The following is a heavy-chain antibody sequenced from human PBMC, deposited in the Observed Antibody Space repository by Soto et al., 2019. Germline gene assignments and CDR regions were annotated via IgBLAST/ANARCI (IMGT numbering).Heavy chain of an antibody. V-gene: IGHV4-61*01. J-gene: IGHJ6*02. CDR2: IYYSGST. CDR3: AREGYCSSTSCYTHRGGGKNYYYYGMDV. D-gene: IGHD2-2*02. CDR1: GGSVSSGSYY. Sequence: KPSETLSLTCTVSGGSVSSGSYYWSWIRQPPGKGLEWIGYIYYSGSTNYNPSLKSRVTISVDTSKNQFSLKLSSVTAADTAVYYCAREGYCSSTSCYTHRGGGKNYYYYGMDVWGQGTTVTVSS.